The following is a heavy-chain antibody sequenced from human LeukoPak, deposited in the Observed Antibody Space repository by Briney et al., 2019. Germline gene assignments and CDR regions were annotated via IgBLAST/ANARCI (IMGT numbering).Heavy chain of an antibody. Sequence: GGSLRLSCAASGSTFTSYWMTWVRQAPGKGLEWVSNIKQDGSEKYYVDSVKGRFTISRDNAKNSLYLQMNSLRAEDTAVYYCAKQGMDTIPIDYWGQGTLVTVSS. V-gene: IGHV3-7*03. CDR2: IKQDGSEK. CDR1: GSTFTSYW. J-gene: IGHJ4*02. D-gene: IGHD5-24*01. CDR3: AKQGMDTIPIDY.